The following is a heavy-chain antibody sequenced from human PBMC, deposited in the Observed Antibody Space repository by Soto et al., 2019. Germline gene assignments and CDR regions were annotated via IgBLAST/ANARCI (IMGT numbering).Heavy chain of an antibody. Sequence: GGSLRLSCAASGFTVSSNYMSWVRQAPGKGLEWVSVIYSGGSTYYADSVKGRFTISRDNSKNTLYLQMNSLRAEDTAVYYCARHGLLWFGEALDPWGQGTLVTVSS. J-gene: IGHJ5*02. D-gene: IGHD3-10*01. CDR3: ARHGLLWFGEALDP. CDR2: IYSGGST. CDR1: GFTVSSNY. V-gene: IGHV3-66*04.